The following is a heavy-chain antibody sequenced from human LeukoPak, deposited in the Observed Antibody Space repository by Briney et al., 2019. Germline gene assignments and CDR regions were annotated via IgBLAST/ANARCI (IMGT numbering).Heavy chain of an antibody. J-gene: IGHJ4*02. CDR3: AKDFTEYSGSYLALSFDY. CDR2: ISGSGGST. CDR1: GFTFSNAW. Sequence: PGGSLRLSCAASGFTFSNAWMSWVRQAPGKGLEWVSAISGSGGSTYYADSVKGRFTISRDNSKNTLYLQMNSLRAEDTAVYYCAKDFTEYSGSYLALSFDYWGQGTLATVSS. V-gene: IGHV3-23*01. D-gene: IGHD1-26*01.